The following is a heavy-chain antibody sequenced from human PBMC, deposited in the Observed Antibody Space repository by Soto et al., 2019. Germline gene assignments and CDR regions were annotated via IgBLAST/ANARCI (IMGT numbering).Heavy chain of an antibody. D-gene: IGHD3-22*01. CDR1: GFTFSSYA. V-gene: IGHV3-30-3*01. J-gene: IGHJ4*02. CDR2: ISYDGSNK. Sequence: GGSLRLSCAASGFTFSSYAMHWVRQAPGKGLEWVAVISYDGSNKYYADSVKGRFTISRDNSKNTLYLQMNSLRAEDTAVYYCARAYYYDSSGYGSEFDYWGQGTLVTVS. CDR3: ARAYYYDSSGYGSEFDY.